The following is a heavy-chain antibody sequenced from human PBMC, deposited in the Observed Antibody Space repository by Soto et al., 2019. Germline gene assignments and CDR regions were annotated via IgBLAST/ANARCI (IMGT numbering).Heavy chain of an antibody. CDR2: ISYTGRT. V-gene: IGHV4-31*03. Sequence: QVQLQESGPGLVKPSQTLSLTCPVSGGSINSGAYYWGWIRQHPGKGLEWIGYISYTGRTYSNPSLQSRVTIALDMSESQFSLKLTSVTAADTAVYFCARVSATGTRWIDPWGQGTLVTVSP. D-gene: IGHD6-13*01. J-gene: IGHJ5*02. CDR1: GGSINSGAYY. CDR3: ARVSATGTRWIDP.